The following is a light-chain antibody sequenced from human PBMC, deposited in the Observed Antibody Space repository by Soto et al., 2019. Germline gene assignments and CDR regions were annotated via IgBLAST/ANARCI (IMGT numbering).Light chain of an antibody. CDR3: QQYFTLYT. Sequence: DIQMTQSPSSLSASIGDRVTITCQASQDITNNLNWYQQKRGKAPKVLIYDGSHLERGVPSRFSGSGYGTHFTLTISSLQPEDTATYYCQQYFTLYTFGQGTKLEIK. J-gene: IGKJ2*01. CDR2: DGS. V-gene: IGKV1-33*01. CDR1: QDITNN.